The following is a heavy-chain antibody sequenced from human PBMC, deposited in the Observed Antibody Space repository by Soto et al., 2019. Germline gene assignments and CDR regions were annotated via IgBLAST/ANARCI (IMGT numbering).Heavy chain of an antibody. CDR2: IYSSGST. V-gene: IGHV4-59*01. J-gene: IGHJ4*02. CDR3: VRRQQWLGYFDY. Sequence: PETLSLTCTLSGRSTSSYYWTWIRHPPGKGLEWIGHIYSSGSTNYNTALRSRVSISLDTTKNQFSLTLSSVTAADTAVYYCVRRQQWLGYFDYWGQGALVTVSS. CDR1: GRSTSSYY. D-gene: IGHD6-19*01.